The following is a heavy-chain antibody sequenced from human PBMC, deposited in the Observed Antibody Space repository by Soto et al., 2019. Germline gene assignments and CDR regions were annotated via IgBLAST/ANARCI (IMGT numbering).Heavy chain of an antibody. CDR3: AREPSI. Sequence: QVQLQESGPGLVKPSQTLSLTCTVSGGSISSGGYYWTWIRQHPGKGLEWIGYIYYSGTTYYNPSLKSRLNTSEDTSKNHFSLKLSYVTAADTAVYYCAREPSIWGQGTLVTVSS. CDR1: GGSISSGGYY. CDR2: IYYSGTT. V-gene: IGHV4-31*03. J-gene: IGHJ4*02.